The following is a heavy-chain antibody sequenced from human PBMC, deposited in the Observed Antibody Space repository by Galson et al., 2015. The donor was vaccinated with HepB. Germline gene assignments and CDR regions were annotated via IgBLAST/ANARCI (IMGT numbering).Heavy chain of an antibody. CDR3: VKRFGGYSGPFHI. J-gene: IGHJ3*02. D-gene: IGHD5-12*01. CDR1: GFTFSTYG. V-gene: IGHV3-64D*06. CDR2: ISGDGADT. Sequence: SLRLSCAASGFTFSTYGMHWVRQAPGKGLEFVSTISGDGADTYYADSVKGRFTVSRDNSKKTLHLQMSSLKAEDTAVYYCVKRFGGYSGPFHIWGQGTMVTVSS.